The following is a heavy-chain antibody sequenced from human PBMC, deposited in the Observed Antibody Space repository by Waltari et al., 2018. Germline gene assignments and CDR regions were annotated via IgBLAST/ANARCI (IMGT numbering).Heavy chain of an antibody. CDR3: ARDPGLEPTGAPIDY. V-gene: IGHV1-69*14. J-gene: IGHJ4*02. CDR2: ISPNFGTA. CDR1: GGTFSSYA. D-gene: IGHD1-1*01. Sequence: QVQLVQSGAEVKKPGSSVKVSCKASGGTFSSYAISWVRQAPGQGLEWLGGISPNFGTANYAQKFHGRVTSTADKSTGTAYMELSSLRSEDTAVYYCARDPGLEPTGAPIDYWGQGTLVTVSS.